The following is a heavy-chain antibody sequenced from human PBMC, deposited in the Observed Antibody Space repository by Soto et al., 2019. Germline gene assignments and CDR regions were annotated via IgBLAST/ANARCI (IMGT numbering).Heavy chain of an antibody. CDR3: VRYRYFDWLSSPEPKNWFDP. J-gene: IGHJ5*02. V-gene: IGHV4-59*01. CDR1: GGSISSYY. Sequence: SETLSLTCTVSGGSISSYYWSWIRQPPGKGLEWIGYIYYSGSTNYNPSLKSRVTISVDTSKNQFSLKLSSVTAADTAVYYCVRYRYFDWLSSPEPKNWFDPWGQGTLVTVSS. D-gene: IGHD3-9*01. CDR2: IYYSGST.